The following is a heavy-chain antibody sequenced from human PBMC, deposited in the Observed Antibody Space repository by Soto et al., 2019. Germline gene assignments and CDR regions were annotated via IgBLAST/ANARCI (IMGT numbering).Heavy chain of an antibody. Sequence: PSETLSLTCTVSGGSVSSGSYYWSWIRQPPGKGLEWIGYIYYSGSTNYNPSLKSRVTVSVDTSKNQFSLKLSSVTAADTAVYYCASEAAAGTYCFDYWGQGTLVTVSS. CDR3: ASEAAAGTYCFDY. V-gene: IGHV4-61*01. CDR1: GGSVSSGSYY. D-gene: IGHD6-13*01. J-gene: IGHJ4*02. CDR2: IYYSGST.